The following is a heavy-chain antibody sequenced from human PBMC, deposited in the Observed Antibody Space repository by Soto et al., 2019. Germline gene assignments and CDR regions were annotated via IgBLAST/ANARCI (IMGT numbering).Heavy chain of an antibody. Sequence: QVQLVESGGGLVKPGGSLRLSCAASGFTFSHYYMNWIRQAPGKGLEWVSDISSSGSTIYYADSVKGRFTTSRDNAQNSLHLQMNSLRAEDTAVYYCAKIGPSVGATGPYYYFDYWGPGTLVTVSS. J-gene: IGHJ4*02. CDR3: AKIGPSVGATGPYYYFDY. CDR2: ISSSGSTI. D-gene: IGHD1-26*01. V-gene: IGHV3-11*01. CDR1: GFTFSHYY.